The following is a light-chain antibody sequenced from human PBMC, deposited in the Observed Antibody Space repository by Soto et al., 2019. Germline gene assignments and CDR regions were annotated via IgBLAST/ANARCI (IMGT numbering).Light chain of an antibody. J-gene: IGKJ4*01. CDR3: YHYGNSPLT. CDR2: GTS. CDR1: QSVSTSY. V-gene: IGKV3-20*01. Sequence: EIVLTQSPASLSLSPGERGTLSCRASQSVSTSYLAWYQQKPGQAPRLLIYGTSVRATGIPDRFSGSGSGTYFTLTITRQEREDVAAYYCYHYGNSPLTFGGGTKVEMK.